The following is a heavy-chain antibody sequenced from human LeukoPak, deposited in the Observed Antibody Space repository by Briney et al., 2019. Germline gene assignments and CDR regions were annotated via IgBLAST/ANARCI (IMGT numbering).Heavy chain of an antibody. CDR1: GGSFSGYY. CDR2: INHSGST. D-gene: IGHD3-3*01. J-gene: IGHJ5*02. Sequence: PSETLCLTCAVYGGSFSGYYWSWIRQPPGKGLEWIGEINHSGSTNYNPSLKSRVTISVDTSKNQFSLKLSSVTAADTAVYYCARGVITIFGVETNWFDPWGQGTLVTVSS. V-gene: IGHV4-34*01. CDR3: ARGVITIFGVETNWFDP.